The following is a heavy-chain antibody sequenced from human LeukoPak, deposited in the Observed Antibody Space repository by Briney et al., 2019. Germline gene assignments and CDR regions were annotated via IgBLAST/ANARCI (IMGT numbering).Heavy chain of an antibody. Sequence: SETLSLTCAVYGGSFSGYYWSWIRQPPGKGLEWIGNIYSSGTTNYNPSLKSRVTISMDTSKNQFSLKLSSVTAADTAVYYCARGKIWSPVYLSHWGQGTLVTVSS. CDR1: GGSFSGYY. CDR3: ARGKIWSPVYLSH. D-gene: IGHD3-10*01. J-gene: IGHJ4*02. CDR2: IYSSGTT. V-gene: IGHV4-59*13.